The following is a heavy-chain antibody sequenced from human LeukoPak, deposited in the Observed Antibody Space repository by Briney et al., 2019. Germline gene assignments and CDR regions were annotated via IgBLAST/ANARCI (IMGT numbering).Heavy chain of an antibody. CDR2: IWYDGSKK. CDR1: GFTFSNYG. V-gene: IGHV3-33*01. CDR3: ARDQILDLAGAFDI. D-gene: IGHD3/OR15-3a*01. J-gene: IGHJ3*02. Sequence: GGSLRLSCAASGFTFSNYGMQWVRQAPGQGLEGVAVIWYDGSKKYYADSVKGRFIISRDDSKNTLYLQMNSLRAEDTAVYYCARDQILDLAGAFDIWGQGTMVTVSS.